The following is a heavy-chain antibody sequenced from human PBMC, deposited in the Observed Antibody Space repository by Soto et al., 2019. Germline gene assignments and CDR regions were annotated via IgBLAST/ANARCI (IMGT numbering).Heavy chain of an antibody. J-gene: IGHJ6*02. V-gene: IGHV3-15*07. Sequence: GGSLRLSCAASGFTFSNAWMNWVRQAPGKGLEWAGRIKSKTDGGTTDYAAPVKGRFTISRDDSKNTLYLQMNSLKTEDTAVCYCTIDSVLWFGGRGYPYHYYGMDVWGQGTTVTVSS. CDR2: IKSKTDGGTT. CDR1: GFTFSNAW. D-gene: IGHD3-10*01. CDR3: TIDSVLWFGGRGYPYHYYGMDV.